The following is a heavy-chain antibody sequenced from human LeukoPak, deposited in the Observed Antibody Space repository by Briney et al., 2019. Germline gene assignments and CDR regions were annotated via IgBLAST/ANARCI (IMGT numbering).Heavy chain of an antibody. CDR2: IYHSGST. D-gene: IGHD4-17*01. CDR1: GGSISSGGYY. J-gene: IGHJ3*02. V-gene: IGHV4-30-2*01. Sequence: PSQTLSLTCTVSGGSISSGGYYWSWIRQPPGKGLEWIGYIYHSGSTYYNPSLKRRVTISVDRSMNQFSLKLSSVTGADTAVYYCASYQSDYGATENAFDIWGQGTMVTVSS. CDR3: ASYQSDYGATENAFDI.